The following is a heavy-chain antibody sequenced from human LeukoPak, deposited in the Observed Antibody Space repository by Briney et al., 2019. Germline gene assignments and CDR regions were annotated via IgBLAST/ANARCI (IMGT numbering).Heavy chain of an antibody. Sequence: GGSLRLSCAASGFTFSSYAMHWVRQAPGKGLEWVAVISYDGSNKYYANSVKGRFTISRDNSKNTLYLQMKSLRAEDTAVYYCARERGYDSSGYYDGLDYWGQGTLVTVSS. D-gene: IGHD3-22*01. CDR3: ARERGYDSSGYYDGLDY. CDR2: ISYDGSNK. J-gene: IGHJ4*02. CDR1: GFTFSSYA. V-gene: IGHV3-30*04.